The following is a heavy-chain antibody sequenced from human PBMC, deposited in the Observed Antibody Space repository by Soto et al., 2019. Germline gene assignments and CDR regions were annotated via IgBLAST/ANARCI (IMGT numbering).Heavy chain of an antibody. Sequence: HITLKESGPTLVKPTQTLTLTCIFSGFSFSADGVGVGWIRQPPGKTLEWLALIYWDDDTRYRPSLKSRLTITKDSSKNQVVLTMTNMDPLYTATYYCAHAFGGTSWPNDAFDVWGQGTVVTVSS. D-gene: IGHD3-16*01. CDR3: AHAFGGTSWPNDAFDV. CDR2: IYWDDDT. CDR1: GFSFSADGVG. V-gene: IGHV2-5*02. J-gene: IGHJ3*01.